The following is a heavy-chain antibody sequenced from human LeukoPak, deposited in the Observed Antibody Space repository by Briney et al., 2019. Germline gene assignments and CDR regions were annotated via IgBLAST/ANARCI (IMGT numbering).Heavy chain of an antibody. D-gene: IGHD3-10*01. CDR3: ARGMTYYFGSGKLDY. V-gene: IGHV3-74*01. CDR1: GFSFSDYW. Sequence: PGGSLRLSCVASGFSFSDYWMHWVRQVPGKGLVWVSRINTDGSTTDYADSVKGRFTTSRDNAKNTLYLQMNSLRAEDTAAYYCARGMTYYFGSGKLDYWGQGALVTVSS. J-gene: IGHJ4*02. CDR2: INTDGSTT.